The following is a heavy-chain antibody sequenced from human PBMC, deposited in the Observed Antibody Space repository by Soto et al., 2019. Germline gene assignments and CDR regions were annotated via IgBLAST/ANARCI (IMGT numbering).Heavy chain of an antibody. CDR2: ISSSSSTI. V-gene: IGHV3-48*01. D-gene: IGHD3-10*01. CDR1: GFTFSSYS. J-gene: IGHJ4*02. Sequence: GGSLRLSCAASGFTFSSYSMNWVRQAPGKGLEWVSYISSSSSTIYYADSVKGRFTISRDNAKNSLYLQMNSLRAEETAVYYCARDNGPDYYGSGSYSFDYWGQGTLVTVSS. CDR3: ARDNGPDYYGSGSYSFDY.